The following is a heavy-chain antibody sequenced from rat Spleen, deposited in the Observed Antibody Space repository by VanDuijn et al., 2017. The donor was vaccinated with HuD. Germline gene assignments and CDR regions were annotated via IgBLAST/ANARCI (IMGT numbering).Heavy chain of an antibody. D-gene: IGHD1-12*02. CDR2: IIYDGSSRT. CDR3: TRQGGTMMLVIRDYFDY. CDR1: GFTFSDYN. J-gene: IGHJ2*01. V-gene: IGHV5-7*01. Sequence: EVQLVESGGGLVQPGRSLKLSCAASGFTFSDYNMAWVRQAPKKGLEWVATIIYDGSSRTFYRDSVKGRFTISRDNAKSTLYLQMNSLRSEDTATYYCTRQGGTMMLVIRDYFDYWGQGVMVTVSS.